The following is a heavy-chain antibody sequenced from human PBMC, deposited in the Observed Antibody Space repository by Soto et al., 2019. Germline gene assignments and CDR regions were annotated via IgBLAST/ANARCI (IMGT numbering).Heavy chain of an antibody. V-gene: IGHV3-23*01. CDR2: ISGSDGKT. D-gene: IGHD3-3*01. Sequence: GGSLRLCCAASGFSFGSYALSWVRQAPGKGLEWVSTISGSDGKTFYADSVKGRFSISRDTSQSTLYLQMNSLRADDTAMYYCARWSYLDYWGQGTRVTVSS. CDR1: GFSFGSYA. J-gene: IGHJ4*02. CDR3: ARWSYLDY.